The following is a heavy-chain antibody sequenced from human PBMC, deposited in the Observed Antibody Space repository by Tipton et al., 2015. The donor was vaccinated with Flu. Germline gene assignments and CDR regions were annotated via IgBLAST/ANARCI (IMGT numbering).Heavy chain of an antibody. CDR2: IYYSGST. D-gene: IGHD2-15*01. V-gene: IGHV4-59*01. CDR1: GGSISSYY. CDR3: ARGSVVVAATGGYYFDY. J-gene: IGHJ4*02. Sequence: LRLSCTVSGGSISSYYWSRIRQPPGKGLELIGYIYYSGSTNYNPSLKSRVTISVDTSKNQFSLKLSSVTAADTAVYYCARGSVVVAATGGYYFDYWGQGTLVTVSS.